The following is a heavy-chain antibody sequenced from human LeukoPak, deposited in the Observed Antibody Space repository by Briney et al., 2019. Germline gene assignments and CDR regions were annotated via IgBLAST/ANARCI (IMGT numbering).Heavy chain of an antibody. CDR1: GGSFSGYY. D-gene: IGHD4-23*01. V-gene: IGHV4-34*01. CDR2: INHSGST. CDR3: ARAPPRWYHLNWFDP. J-gene: IGHJ5*02. Sequence: SETLSLTCAVYGGSFSGYYWSWIRQPPGKGLEWIGEINHSGSTNYNPSLKSRVTISVDTSKNQFSLKLSSVTAADTAVYYCARAPPRWYHLNWFDPWGQGTLVTVSS.